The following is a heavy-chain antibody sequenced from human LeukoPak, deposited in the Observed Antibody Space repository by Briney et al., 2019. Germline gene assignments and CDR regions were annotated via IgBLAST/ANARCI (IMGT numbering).Heavy chain of an antibody. CDR2: INANRDGT. V-gene: IGHV1-2*02. Sequence: GSVKVSCKASGYTLTNYGINWLPQAPGQGREWMGCINANRDGTNYAQKFQGRVTLTRDTSISTAYMELSRLRSDDTAVYYCARDPHTSYDYVWGSYRHNWFDPWGQGTLVTVSS. J-gene: IGHJ5*02. CDR3: ARDPHTSYDYVWGSYRHNWFDP. CDR1: GYTLTNYG. D-gene: IGHD3-16*02.